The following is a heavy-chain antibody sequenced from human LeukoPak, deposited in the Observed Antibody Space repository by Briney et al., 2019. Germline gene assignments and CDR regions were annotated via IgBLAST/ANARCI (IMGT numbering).Heavy chain of an antibody. V-gene: IGHV3-43*02. D-gene: IGHD3-22*01. Sequence: EGPLRLSCAARGYMLQHYAVHWVRQAPGKGLEWVSLMSGGGCSTFYGVCVKGRFTISRDNRKNSLYLQINSLRSDDTAVYYCARESDSSGRYDYWGQGTLVTVSS. J-gene: IGHJ4*02. CDR3: ARESDSSGRYDY. CDR2: MSGGGCST. CDR1: GYMLQHYA.